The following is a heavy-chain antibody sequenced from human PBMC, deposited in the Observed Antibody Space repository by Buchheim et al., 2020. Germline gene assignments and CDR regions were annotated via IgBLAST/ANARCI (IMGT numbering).Heavy chain of an antibody. J-gene: IGHJ4*02. D-gene: IGHD7-27*01. CDR3: ALHARRKLGGNFDY. CDR2: IYYSGST. V-gene: IGHV4-39*01. CDR1: GGSISSSSYY. Sequence: QLQLQESGPGLVKPSETLSLTCTVSGGSISSSSYYWGWIRQPPGQGLEWIGSIYYSGSTYYNPSLKSRVTISVDTSKNQFSLKLSSVTAADTAVYYCALHARRKLGGNFDYWGQGTL.